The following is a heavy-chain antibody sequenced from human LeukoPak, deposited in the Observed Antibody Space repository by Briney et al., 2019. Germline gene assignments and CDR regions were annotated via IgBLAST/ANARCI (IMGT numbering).Heavy chain of an antibody. CDR2: IIPIFGTA. CDR3: ARVVSGDSYYYDSSGHKAFDP. CDR1: GGTFSSYA. V-gene: IGHV1-69*05. J-gene: IGHJ5*02. D-gene: IGHD3-22*01. Sequence: GASVKVSCKASGGTFSSYAISWVRQAPGQGLEWMGGIIPIFGTANYAQKFQDRVTITTDESTSTAYMELSSLRSEDTAVYYCARVVSGDSYYYDSSGHKAFDPWGQGTLVTVSS.